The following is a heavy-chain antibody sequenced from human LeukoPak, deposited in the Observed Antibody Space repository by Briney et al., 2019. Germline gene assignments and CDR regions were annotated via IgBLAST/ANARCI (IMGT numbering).Heavy chain of an antibody. V-gene: IGHV1-2*02. CDR3: ARDRYIVVVPAANGLDP. CDR1: GYTFTGYY. D-gene: IGHD2-2*01. CDR2: INPNSGGT. J-gene: IGHJ5*02. Sequence: ASVKVSCKASGYTFTGYYMHWVRQAPGQGLEWMGWINPNSGGTNYAQKFQGRVTMTRDTSISTAHMELSRLRSDDTAVYYCARDRYIVVVPAANGLDPWGQGTLVTVSS.